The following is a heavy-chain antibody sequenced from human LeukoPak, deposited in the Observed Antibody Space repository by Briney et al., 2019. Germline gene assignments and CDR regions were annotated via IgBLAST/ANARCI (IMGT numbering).Heavy chain of an antibody. J-gene: IGHJ4*02. D-gene: IGHD6-6*01. V-gene: IGHV3-30*18. CDR3: AKDGGLSSSIDY. CDR1: GLTFSSYG. CDR2: ISYDGSNK. Sequence: GGSLRLSCAASGLTFSSYGMHWVRQAPGKGLEWVAVISYDGSNKYYADSVKGRFTISRDNSKNTLYLQMNSLRAEDTAVYYCAKDGGLSSSIDYWGQGTLVTVSS.